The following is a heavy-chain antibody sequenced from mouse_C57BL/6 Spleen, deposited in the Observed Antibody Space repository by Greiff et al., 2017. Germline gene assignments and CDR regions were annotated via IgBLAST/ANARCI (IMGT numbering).Heavy chain of an antibody. CDR1: GYAFSSSW. D-gene: IGHD1-1*01. J-gene: IGHJ3*01. V-gene: IGHV1-82*01. Sequence: QVQLQQSGPELVKPGASVKISCKASGYAFSSSWMNWVKQRPGKGLEWIGRINPGDGDTNYNGKFKGKATLTADKSSSTAYMQLSSLTSEDSAVYFCARFSTVVDPFAYWGQGTLVTVSA. CDR2: INPGDGDT. CDR3: ARFSTVVDPFAY.